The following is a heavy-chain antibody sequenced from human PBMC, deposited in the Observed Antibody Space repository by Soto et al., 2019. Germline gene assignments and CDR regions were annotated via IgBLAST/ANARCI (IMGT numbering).Heavy chain of an antibody. D-gene: IGHD2-2*01. V-gene: IGHV4-59*01. CDR1: GGSISSYY. J-gene: IGHJ6*02. CDR2: IYYSGST. CDR3: ARDPRYCSSTSCPYGMDV. Sequence: PSETLSLTCTVSGGSISSYYWSWIRQPPGKGLEWIGYIYYSGSTNYNPSLKSRVTISVDTSKNQFSLKLSSVTAADTAVYYCARDPRYCSSTSCPYGMDVWGQGTTVTVSS.